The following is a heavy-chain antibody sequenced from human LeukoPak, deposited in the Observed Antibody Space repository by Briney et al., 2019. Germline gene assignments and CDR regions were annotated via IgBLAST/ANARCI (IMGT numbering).Heavy chain of an antibody. CDR2: INPNSGGT. D-gene: IGHD6-19*01. V-gene: IGHV1-2*02. Sequence: ASVKVSCKASGYTFTGYYTHWVRQAPGQGLEWMGWINPNSGGTNYAQKFQGRVTMTRDTSISTAYMELSRLRSDDTAVYYCARDRTAEWLLTDYWGQGTLVTVSS. CDR1: GYTFTGYY. J-gene: IGHJ4*02. CDR3: ARDRTAEWLLTDY.